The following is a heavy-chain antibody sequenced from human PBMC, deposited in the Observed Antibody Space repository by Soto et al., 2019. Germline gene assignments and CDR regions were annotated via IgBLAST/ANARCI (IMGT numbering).Heavy chain of an antibody. CDR3: ARVVGGTQVAGSWNWFDP. D-gene: IGHD6-19*01. J-gene: IGHJ5*02. CDR1: GYTFTSYA. Sequence: ASVKVSCKASGYTFTSYALSWVRHAPGQGLEWMGWISTYNGNTNYAQNLQGRVTMTTDISTNTAYMELRSLRSDDTAVYYCARVVGGTQVAGSWNWFDPWGQGTLVTVSS. V-gene: IGHV1-18*04. CDR2: ISTYNGNT.